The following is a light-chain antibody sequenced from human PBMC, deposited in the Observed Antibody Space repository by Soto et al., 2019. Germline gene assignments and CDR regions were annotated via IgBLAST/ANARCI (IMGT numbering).Light chain of an antibody. V-gene: IGKV3-20*01. CDR3: QQYVSLHDT. J-gene: IGKJ2*01. Sequence: EILLTQSPGTLSLSPGERATLSCRASQSVRNSYLAWYQQKPGQAPRLLIYGASGRATGIPDRFSGSGSGTDVTLKISRLEPEDFAVYYGQQYVSLHDTLGQGTKLEI. CDR2: GAS. CDR1: QSVRNSY.